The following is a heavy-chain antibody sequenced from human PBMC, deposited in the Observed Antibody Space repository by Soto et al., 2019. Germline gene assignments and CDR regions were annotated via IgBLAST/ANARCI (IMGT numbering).Heavy chain of an antibody. D-gene: IGHD4-17*01. J-gene: IGHJ4*02. Sequence: SVKVSCKASGGTFSSYAISWVRQAPGQGLEWMGGVIPIFGTANYAQKFQGRVTITADTSASTAYMELSSLASEDTAVYYCATQSPDYAKRDFHYCGQGTLVTVSS. V-gene: IGHV1-69*06. CDR3: ATQSPDYAKRDFHY. CDR2: VIPIFGTA. CDR1: GGTFSSYA.